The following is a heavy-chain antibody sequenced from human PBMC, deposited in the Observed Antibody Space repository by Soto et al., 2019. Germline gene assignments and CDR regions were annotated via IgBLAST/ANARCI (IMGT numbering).Heavy chain of an antibody. V-gene: IGHV3-74*01. Sequence: PVGSLRLSCAASGFTFSSDWMHWFRQVPVNGLVWVSRINNDRSHTSYADSVKGRFTISRDNARNTLYLEMNSLTVEDTAVYYCVRDGHCITTSCYGNWFDSWGQGTLVTVSS. CDR2: INNDRSHT. J-gene: IGHJ5*01. D-gene: IGHD2-2*01. CDR1: GFTFSSDW. CDR3: VRDGHCITTSCYGNWFDS.